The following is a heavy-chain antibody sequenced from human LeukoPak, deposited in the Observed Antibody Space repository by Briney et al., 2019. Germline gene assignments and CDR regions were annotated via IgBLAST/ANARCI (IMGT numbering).Heavy chain of an antibody. D-gene: IGHD5-12*01. CDR2: IKQDGSEK. V-gene: IGHV3-7*01. Sequence: GGSLRLSCATSGFTFSSYWMNWVRQAPGKGLEWVSNIKQDGSEKYYVDSVKGRFTISRDNAKNSLYLQMNSLRADDTAVYYCARGGGYAWDYWGQGTLVTVSS. CDR1: GFTFSSYW. CDR3: ARGGGYAWDY. J-gene: IGHJ4*02.